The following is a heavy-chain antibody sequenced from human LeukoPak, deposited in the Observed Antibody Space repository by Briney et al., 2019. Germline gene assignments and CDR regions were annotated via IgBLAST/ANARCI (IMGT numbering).Heavy chain of an antibody. CDR2: INHSGST. V-gene: IGHV4-34*01. Sequence: SETLSLTCAVYGGSFSGYYWSWIRQPPGKGLEWIGEINHSGSTNYNPSLKSRVTISVDTSKNQFSLKLSSVTAADTAVYYCARGGSHIVVVPAATSSIAAPSYFDYWGQETLVTVSS. CDR1: GGSFSGYY. J-gene: IGHJ4*02. D-gene: IGHD2-2*01. CDR3: ARGGSHIVVVPAATSSIAAPSYFDY.